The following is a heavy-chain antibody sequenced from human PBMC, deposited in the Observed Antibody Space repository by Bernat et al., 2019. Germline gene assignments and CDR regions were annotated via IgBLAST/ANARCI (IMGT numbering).Heavy chain of an antibody. Sequence: EVQLVETGGGLIQPGGSLRLSCAASGFTVSSNYMSWVHQAPGKGLEWVSVIYSGGSTYYADSVKGRFTIYRAKNTLYLQMNSLRAEDTAVYYCARESGTYWDAFDIWGQGTMVTVSS. J-gene: IGHJ3*02. CDR1: GFTVSSNY. D-gene: IGHD1-26*01. CDR2: IYSGGST. CDR3: ARESGTYWDAFDI. V-gene: IGHV3-53*02.